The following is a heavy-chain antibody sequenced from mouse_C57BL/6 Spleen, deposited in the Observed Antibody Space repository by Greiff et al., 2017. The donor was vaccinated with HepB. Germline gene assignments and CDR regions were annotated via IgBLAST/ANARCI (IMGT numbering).Heavy chain of an antibody. CDR2: ISDGGSYT. CDR1: GFTFSSYA. D-gene: IGHD2-1*01. Sequence: EVLLVESGGGLVKPGGSLKLSCAASGFTFSSYAMSWVRQTPEKRLEWVATISDGGSYTYYPDNVKGRFTISRDNAKNNRYLQMSHLKSDDTAMYYCASPFYSHFDYWGQGTTLTVSS. J-gene: IGHJ2*01. CDR3: ASPFYSHFDY. V-gene: IGHV5-4*01.